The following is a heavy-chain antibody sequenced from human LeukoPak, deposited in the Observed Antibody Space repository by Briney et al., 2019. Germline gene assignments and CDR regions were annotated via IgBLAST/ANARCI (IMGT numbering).Heavy chain of an antibody. V-gene: IGHV3-33*01. J-gene: IGHJ4*02. Sequence: PSGGSLRLSCVASGFIFSNYGMHWVRQSPGKGLEWVALMWYDGSEKHYADSVKGRFTICRDSSKNTLYLQMNSLRAEDTAVYYCARDASGFYYWGQGTLVSVSS. D-gene: IGHD2-15*01. CDR3: ARDASGFYY. CDR1: GFIFSNYG. CDR2: MWYDGSEK.